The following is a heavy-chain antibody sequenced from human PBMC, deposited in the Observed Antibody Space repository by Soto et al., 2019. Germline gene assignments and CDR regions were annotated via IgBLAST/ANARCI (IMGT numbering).Heavy chain of an antibody. Sequence: QVQVVQSGVEVRRPGSSVKVSCKASGDTFKNCVISWVRQAPGQDLEWMGGIIPLSGTTDFAQRFQGRRTITTDESTTTAYMELSRLRSEDTATYYCAAELGFGKLSDVWGQGTTVIVSS. CDR3: AAELGFGKLSDV. J-gene: IGHJ6*02. D-gene: IGHD3-10*01. CDR1: GDTFKNCV. V-gene: IGHV1-69*01. CDR2: IIPLSGTT.